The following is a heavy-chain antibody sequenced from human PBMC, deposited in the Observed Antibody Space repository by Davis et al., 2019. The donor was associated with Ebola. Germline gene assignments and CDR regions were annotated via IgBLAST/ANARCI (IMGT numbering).Heavy chain of an antibody. Sequence: ASVKVSCKASGYTFTGYYMHWVRQAPGQGLEWMGWINPNSGGTNYAQKFQGRVTMTRDTSISTAYMELSRLRSDDTAVYYCARNSGYDLGPLGYWGQGTLVTVSS. D-gene: IGHD5-12*01. J-gene: IGHJ4*02. CDR3: ARNSGYDLGPLGY. CDR1: GYTFTGYY. CDR2: INPNSGGT. V-gene: IGHV1-2*02.